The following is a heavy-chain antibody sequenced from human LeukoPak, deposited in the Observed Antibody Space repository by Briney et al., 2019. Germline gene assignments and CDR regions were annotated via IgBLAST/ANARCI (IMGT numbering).Heavy chain of an antibody. Sequence: GGSLRLSCAASGFTFSGYAMQWVRQAPGKGLEWMGWINPNSGGTNYAQKFQGRVTMTRDTSISTAYMELSRLRSDDTAVYYCARLRADHFDYWGQGTLVTVSS. V-gene: IGHV1-2*02. CDR2: INPNSGGT. CDR1: GFTFSGYA. D-gene: IGHD5-12*01. CDR3: ARLRADHFDY. J-gene: IGHJ4*02.